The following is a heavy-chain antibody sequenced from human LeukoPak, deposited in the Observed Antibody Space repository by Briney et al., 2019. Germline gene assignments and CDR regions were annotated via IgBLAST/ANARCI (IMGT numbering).Heavy chain of an antibody. CDR1: GGTFRSYA. J-gene: IGHJ4*02. V-gene: IGHV1-69*05. CDR3: ARAELGYDSSGYDY. D-gene: IGHD3-22*01. CDR2: IIPIFGTA. Sequence: SVKVSXKASGGTFRSYAISWVRQAPGQGLEWIGRIIPIFGTADYAQKFQGRVTITTDESTSTAYMELSSLRSEDTAVYYCARAELGYDSSGYDYWGQGTLVTVSS.